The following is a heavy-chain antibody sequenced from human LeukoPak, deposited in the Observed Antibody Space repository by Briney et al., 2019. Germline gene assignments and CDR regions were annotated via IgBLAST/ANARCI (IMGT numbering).Heavy chain of an antibody. D-gene: IGHD4-11*01. CDR1: GFTFSNYW. CDR2: INSDGSST. CDR3: ARGGYYSNSCFDY. Sequence: GGSLRLSCAASGFTFSNYWMHAVRQAPGKGVVWVSHINSDGSSTNYAESVKGRFSISRDNAKNTLYLQINSMRAEDTAVYYCARGGYYSNSCFDYWGRGTLVTVSS. J-gene: IGHJ4*02. V-gene: IGHV3-74*01.